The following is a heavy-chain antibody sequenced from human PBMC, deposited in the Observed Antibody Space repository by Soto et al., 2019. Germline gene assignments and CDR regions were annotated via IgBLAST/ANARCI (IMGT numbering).Heavy chain of an antibody. Sequence: QLQLQESGPGLVKPSETLSLTCTVSGGSISSSSYYWGWIRQPPGKGLEWIGSIYYSGSTYYNPSLKSRVTISVDTSKIQFSLKLSSVTAADTAVYYCAGRYYGSGSYDYWGQGTLVTVSS. V-gene: IGHV4-39*01. D-gene: IGHD3-10*01. CDR1: GGSISSSSYY. CDR3: AGRYYGSGSYDY. J-gene: IGHJ4*02. CDR2: IYYSGST.